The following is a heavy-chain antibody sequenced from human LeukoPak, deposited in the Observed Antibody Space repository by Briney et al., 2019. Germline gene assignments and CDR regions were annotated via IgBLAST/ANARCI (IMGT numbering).Heavy chain of an antibody. CDR3: ARALNYGSGSYYNGPLNGFDP. J-gene: IGHJ5*02. D-gene: IGHD3-10*01. CDR1: GGSFSGYY. V-gene: IGHV4-34*01. CDR2: INHSGST. Sequence: SETLSLTCAVYGGSFSGYYWSWIRQPPGKGLEWIGEINHSGSTNYNPSLKSRVTISVDTSKNRFSLKLSSVTAADTVVYYCARALNYGSGSYYNGPLNGFDPWGQGTLVTVSS.